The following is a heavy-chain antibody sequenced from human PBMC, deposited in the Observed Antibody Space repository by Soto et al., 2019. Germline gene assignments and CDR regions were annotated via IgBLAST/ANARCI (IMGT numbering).Heavy chain of an antibody. CDR2: IYYSGST. D-gene: IGHD2-15*01. CDR1: GGSISSGGYY. Sequence: SETLSLTCTVSGGSISSGGYYWSWIRQHPGKGLEWIGYIYYSGSTYYNPSLKSRVTISVDTSKNQFSLKLSSVTAADTAVYYCARLYCSGGSWYSVLGHPPLTTMGVSLAWFDPWGQGTLVTVSS. CDR3: ARLYCSGGSWYSVLGHPPLTTMGVSLAWFDP. J-gene: IGHJ5*02. V-gene: IGHV4-31*03.